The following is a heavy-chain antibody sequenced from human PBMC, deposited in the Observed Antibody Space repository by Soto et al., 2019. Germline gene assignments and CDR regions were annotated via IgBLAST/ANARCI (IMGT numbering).Heavy chain of an antibody. CDR1: GFTFSRYS. Sequence: EVQLVESGGGLVQPGGSLRLSCAASGFTFSRYSMNWVRQAPGKGLEWGSHISGSSSTMYYTDSVKGRFTISRDNAKNSLYLQMNSLRDEDTAVYYGARVRTSMGVSHYYSGMDVWGQGTTVTVSS. J-gene: IGHJ6*02. CDR2: ISGSSSTM. V-gene: IGHV3-48*02. D-gene: IGHD3-16*01. CDR3: ARVRTSMGVSHYYSGMDV.